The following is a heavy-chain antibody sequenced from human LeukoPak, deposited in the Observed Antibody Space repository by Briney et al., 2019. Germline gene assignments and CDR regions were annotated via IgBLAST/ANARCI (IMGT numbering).Heavy chain of an antibody. CDR2: IYYSGST. J-gene: IGHJ5*02. Sequence: SETLSLTGTVSGGSISSYYWSWIRQPPGKGLEWIGYIYYSGSTNYNPSLKSRVTISVDTSKNQFSLKLSSVTAADTAVYYCARGSYYYDSSGYYYWFDPWGQGTLVTVSS. V-gene: IGHV4-59*01. CDR3: ARGSYYYDSSGYYYWFDP. CDR1: GGSISSYY. D-gene: IGHD3-22*01.